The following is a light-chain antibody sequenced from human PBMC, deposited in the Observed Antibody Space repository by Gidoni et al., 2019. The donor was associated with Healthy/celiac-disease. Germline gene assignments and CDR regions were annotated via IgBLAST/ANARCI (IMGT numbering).Light chain of an antibody. CDR2: EVS. Sequence: QSALTQPASVSGSPGQSITISCTGTSSDVGGYNYVSWYQQHPGKAPKLMIYEVSNRPSGVSNRFSGSKSGNTASLTISGLQAEDEADCYCSSYTSSSTHNYVFGTGTKVTVL. J-gene: IGLJ1*01. CDR3: SSYTSSSTHNYV. CDR1: SSDVGGYNY. V-gene: IGLV2-14*01.